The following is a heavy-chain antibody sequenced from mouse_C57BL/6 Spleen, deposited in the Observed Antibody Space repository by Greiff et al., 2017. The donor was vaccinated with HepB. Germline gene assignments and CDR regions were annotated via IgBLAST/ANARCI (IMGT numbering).Heavy chain of an antibody. CDR3: TRKWDGWYFDV. CDR2: IDPETGGT. Sequence: VQLQQSGAELVRPGASVTLSCKASGYTFTDYEMHWVKQTPVHGLEWIGAIDPETGGTAYNQKFKGKAILTADKSSSTAYMELRSLTSEYSAVYYCTRKWDGWYFDVWGTGTTVTVSS. D-gene: IGHD1-3*01. J-gene: IGHJ1*03. CDR1: GYTFTDYE. V-gene: IGHV1-15*01.